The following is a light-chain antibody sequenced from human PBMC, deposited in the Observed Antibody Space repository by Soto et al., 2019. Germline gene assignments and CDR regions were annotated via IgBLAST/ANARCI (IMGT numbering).Light chain of an antibody. CDR1: SSDVGGYKF. CDR3: SASAGSNSLI. CDR2: DVT. V-gene: IGLV2-8*01. Sequence: QSALTQPPSASGSPGQSVTISCTGTSSDVGGYKFVSWYQRLPGKAPKLIIYDVTRRPPGVPDRFSGSKSGNTASLTVSGLHAEDEGDYYCSASAGSNSLIFGGGTQMTVL. J-gene: IGLJ2*01.